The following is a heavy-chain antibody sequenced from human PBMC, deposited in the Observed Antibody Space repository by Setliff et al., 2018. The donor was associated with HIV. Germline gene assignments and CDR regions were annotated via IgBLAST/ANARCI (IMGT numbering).Heavy chain of an antibody. V-gene: IGHV4-4*09. CDR1: GGSISNYY. J-gene: IGHJ5*02. CDR2: IFSSGST. Sequence: SETLSLTCTVSGGSISNYYWSWVRQPPGKGLEWIGFIFSSGSTKYNPSLQSRVTMSIDTSKNQFSLKLASVTAADTAVYFCARRSDWFDPWGQGTLVTVSS. CDR3: ARRSDWFDP.